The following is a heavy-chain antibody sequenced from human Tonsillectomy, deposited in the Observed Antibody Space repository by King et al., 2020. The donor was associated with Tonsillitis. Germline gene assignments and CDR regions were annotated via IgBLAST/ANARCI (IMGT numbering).Heavy chain of an antibody. CDR1: GGSISSSDQY. D-gene: IGHD1-26*01. CDR2: LYYSWTI. CDR3: ARSVSGSFDY. V-gene: IGHV4-39*01. J-gene: IGHJ4*02. Sequence: QLQESGPGVVKPSETLSLTCTVSGGSISSSDQYWAWIRQPPGKGLEWIGYLYYSWTIFSNPSLKSRITISGGTSENRFSLKLSSVTAADTAVYFCARSVSGSFDYWGQGALVTVSS.